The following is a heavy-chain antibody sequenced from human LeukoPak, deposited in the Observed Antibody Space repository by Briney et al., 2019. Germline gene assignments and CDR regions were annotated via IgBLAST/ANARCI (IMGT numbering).Heavy chain of an antibody. CDR3: AELGITMIGGV. CDR1: GFTFSTHT. V-gene: IGHV3-48*04. CDR2: ISSSGSTI. J-gene: IGHJ6*04. Sequence: GGSLRLSCLASGFTFSTHTMNWVRQAPGKGLEWVSYISSSGSTIYYADSVKGRFTISRDNAKNSLYLQMNSLRAEDTAVYYCAELGITMIGGVWGKGTTVTISS. D-gene: IGHD3-10*02.